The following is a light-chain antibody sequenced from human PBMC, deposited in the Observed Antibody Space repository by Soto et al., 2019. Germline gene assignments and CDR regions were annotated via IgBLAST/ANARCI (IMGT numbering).Light chain of an antibody. Sequence: QSALTQPASVSGSPGQSITISCTGTSSDIGSYNLVSWYQHHPGKAPQLIIYEVTKRPSGVSGHFSGSKSGNTASLTISGLQAEDEADYYCCSYARSNPFWVFGGGTKLTDL. V-gene: IGLV2-23*02. CDR3: CSYARSNPFWV. CDR1: SSDIGSYNL. CDR2: EVT. J-gene: IGLJ3*02.